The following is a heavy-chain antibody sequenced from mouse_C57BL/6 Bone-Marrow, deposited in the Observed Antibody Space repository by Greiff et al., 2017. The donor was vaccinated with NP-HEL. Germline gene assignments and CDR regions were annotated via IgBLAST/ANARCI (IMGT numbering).Heavy chain of an antibody. J-gene: IGHJ4*01. CDR2: ISAGGSYT. CDR3: APGKAEAMDD. D-gene: IGHD2-1*01. Sequence: EVQRVESGGGLVKPGGSLKLSCAASGFTFSSYAMSWVRQTPEKRLEWVATISAGGSYTYYPDNVKGRFTLSRDNAKNNRYLQMSHLKSEDTAMYYCAPGKAEAMDDWGKGTSVTVSS. CDR1: GFTFSSYA. V-gene: IGHV5-4*01.